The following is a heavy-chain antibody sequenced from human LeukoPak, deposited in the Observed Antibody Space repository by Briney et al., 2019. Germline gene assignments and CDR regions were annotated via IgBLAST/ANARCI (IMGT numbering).Heavy chain of an antibody. CDR2: INPNSGGT. Sequence: ASVKVSCKASGYTFTGYYMHWVRQAPGQGLEWMGWINPNSGGTNYAQKFQGRVTMTRDTSISTAYMELSRLRSDDTAVYYCARGMGNWNVYNFDYWGQGTLVTVSS. V-gene: IGHV1-2*02. D-gene: IGHD1-20*01. CDR1: GYTFTGYY. CDR3: ARGMGNWNVYNFDY. J-gene: IGHJ4*02.